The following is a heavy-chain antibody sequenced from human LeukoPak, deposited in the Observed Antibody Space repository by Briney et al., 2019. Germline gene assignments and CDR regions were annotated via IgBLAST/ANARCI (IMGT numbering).Heavy chain of an antibody. D-gene: IGHD3-10*01. J-gene: IGHJ4*02. CDR2: VYYSATTNYKPSL. CDR1: GDSITYYF. Sequence: SETLSLTCSFPGDSITYYFWSWIRQPPGKGLEWIGYVYYSATTNYKPSLNYNPSLKSRVTISLDTSKSQFSLGMTSVTAADTAMYYCATGRVSYGSEYWGPGTLVAVSS. CDR3: ATGRVSYGSEY. V-gene: IGHV4-59*03.